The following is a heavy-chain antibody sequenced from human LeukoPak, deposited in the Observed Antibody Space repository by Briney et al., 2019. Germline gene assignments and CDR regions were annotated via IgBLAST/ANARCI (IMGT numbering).Heavy chain of an antibody. V-gene: IGHV4-30-4*08. J-gene: IGHJ3*02. CDR2: IYYSGST. CDR1: GGSINSGDHC. Sequence: ASETLSLTCTVSGGSINSGDHCWSWIRQPPTKGLEWIAYIYYSGSTYYNPSLKSRVTISVDTSKNQFSLKLSSVTAADTAVYYCARGVVPQDAFDIWGQGTMVTVSS. D-gene: IGHD3-22*01. CDR3: ARGVVPQDAFDI.